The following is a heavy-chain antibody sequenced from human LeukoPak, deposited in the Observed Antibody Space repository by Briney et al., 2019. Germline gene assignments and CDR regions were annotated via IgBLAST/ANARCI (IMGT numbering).Heavy chain of an antibody. CDR1: GGTFSSYA. J-gene: IGHJ4*02. Sequence: ASVKVSCKASGGTFSSYAISWVRQAPGQGLEWMGGIIPIFGTANYAQKFQGRVTITADESTSTAYMELSSLRSEDTAVYYCATDDSSSWYTSAYGELDYWGQGTLVTVSS. V-gene: IGHV1-69*13. CDR2: IIPIFGTA. CDR3: ATDDSSSWYTSAYGELDY. D-gene: IGHD6-13*01.